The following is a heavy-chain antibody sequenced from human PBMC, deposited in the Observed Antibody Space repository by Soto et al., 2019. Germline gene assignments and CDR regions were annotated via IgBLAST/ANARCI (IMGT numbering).Heavy chain of an antibody. CDR2: IYYSGST. CDR3: ARMYSGSHNWFDP. CDR1: GGSISSGGYY. Sequence: SETLSLTCTVSGGSISSGGYYWSLIRQHPGKGLEWIGYIYYSGSTYYNQSLKSRVTISVGTSKNQFSLKLSSVPAADTAVYSCARMYSGSHNWFDPWGQGTLVTVSS. V-gene: IGHV4-31*03. D-gene: IGHD1-26*01. J-gene: IGHJ5*02.